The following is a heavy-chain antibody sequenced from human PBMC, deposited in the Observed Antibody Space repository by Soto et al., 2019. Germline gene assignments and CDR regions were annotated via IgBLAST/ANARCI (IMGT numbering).Heavy chain of an antibody. CDR1: GYTFTSYD. D-gene: IGHD6-19*01. J-gene: IGHJ5*02. Sequence: ASVKVSCKASGYTFTSYDINWVRQATGQGLEWMGWMNPNSGNTGYAQKFQGRVTMTRNTSISTAYMELSSLRSEDTAVYYCARGFMYSRGPGFDPWVKGTLVPVSS. CDR2: MNPNSGNT. CDR3: ARGFMYSRGPGFDP. V-gene: IGHV1-8*01.